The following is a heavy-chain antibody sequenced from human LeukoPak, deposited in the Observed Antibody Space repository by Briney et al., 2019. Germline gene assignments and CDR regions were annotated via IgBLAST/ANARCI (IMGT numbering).Heavy chain of an antibody. CDR2: FYYSGST. D-gene: IGHD1-14*01. CDR1: GGSFSGYY. CDR3: ARKPGNQYYFDY. J-gene: IGHJ4*02. V-gene: IGHV4-34*01. Sequence: SETLSLTCAVYGGSFSGYYWSWIRQPPGKGLEWIGSFYYSGSTYHNPSLKSRVTISVDTSKNQFSLKLNSVAAADTAVYYCARKPGNQYYFDYWGQGTLVTVSS.